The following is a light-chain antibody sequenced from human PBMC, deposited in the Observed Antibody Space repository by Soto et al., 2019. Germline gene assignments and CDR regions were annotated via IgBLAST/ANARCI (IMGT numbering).Light chain of an antibody. CDR3: CSYAGSSYV. CDR1: SSDVGGYNY. CDR2: DVS. V-gene: IGLV2-11*01. J-gene: IGLJ1*01. Sequence: QSALTQPRSVSGPPGQSVTISCTGTSSDVGGYNYVSWYQQHPGKAPKLMIYDVSKRPSGVPDRFSGSKSGNKASLTISGLQAEDEADYYCCSYAGSSYVFGTGTKVTVL.